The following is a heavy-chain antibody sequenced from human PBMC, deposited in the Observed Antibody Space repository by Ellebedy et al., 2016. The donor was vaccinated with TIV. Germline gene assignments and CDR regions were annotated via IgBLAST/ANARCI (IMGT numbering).Heavy chain of an antibody. CDR3: ARDQSNAGASDY. V-gene: IGHV1-18*04. J-gene: IGHJ4*02. D-gene: IGHD1-26*01. Sequence: ASVKVSCKASGYTFTGYYMHWVRQAPGQGLEWMGWIYPYNGGTNYAQKLQGRVTMTTDTSTSTAYMELRSLRSDDTAVYYCARDQSNAGASDYWGQGTLVTVSS. CDR1: GYTFTGYY. CDR2: IYPYNGGT.